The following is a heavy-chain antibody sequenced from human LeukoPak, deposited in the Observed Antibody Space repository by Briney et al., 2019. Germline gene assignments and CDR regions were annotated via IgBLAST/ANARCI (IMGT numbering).Heavy chain of an antibody. D-gene: IGHD1-26*01. J-gene: IGHJ6*03. CDR3: ARDPYSASYGAYYYYYMDV. CDR2: IKEDGSEK. CDR1: GFTFRKHW. V-gene: IGHV3-7*01. Sequence: GGSLRLCCAADGFTFRKHWMSWVRQAMGKGLECVAKIKEDGSEKHYVDSVKGRFTISRDNTKNSLYLQMNSLRAEDTAVYYCARDPYSASYGAYYYYYMDVWGKGTTVTISS.